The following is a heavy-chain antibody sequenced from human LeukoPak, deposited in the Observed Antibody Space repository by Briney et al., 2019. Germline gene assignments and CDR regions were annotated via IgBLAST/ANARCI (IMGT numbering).Heavy chain of an antibody. D-gene: IGHD1-14*01. Sequence: GESLKISCKGSGYSFTSYWIGWVRQMPGKGLEWMGIIYPGDSDTRYSPSFQGQVTISADKSISTAYLQWSSLKASDTAMNYCARFTGAPRAAFDIWGQGTMVTVSS. J-gene: IGHJ3*02. CDR1: GYSFTSYW. V-gene: IGHV5-51*01. CDR2: IYPGDSDT. CDR3: ARFTGAPRAAFDI.